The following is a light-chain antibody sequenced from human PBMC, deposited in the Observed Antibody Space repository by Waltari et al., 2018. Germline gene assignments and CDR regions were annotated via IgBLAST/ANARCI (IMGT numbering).Light chain of an antibody. CDR1: QSVLYSSNNKNY. Sequence: DIVMTQSPDSLAVSLGERATINCKSSQSVLYSSNNKNYLAWYQQKPGQPPKLLIYWASTRESGVPDRFSGSGSGTDFTLTISSQQAEDVAVYYCQQYYTVPPHTFGGGTKVEIK. V-gene: IGKV4-1*01. CDR3: QQYYTVPPHT. CDR2: WAS. J-gene: IGKJ4*01.